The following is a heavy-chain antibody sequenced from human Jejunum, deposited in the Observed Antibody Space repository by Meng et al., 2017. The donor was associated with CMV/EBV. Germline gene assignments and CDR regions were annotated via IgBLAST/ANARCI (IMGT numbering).Heavy chain of an antibody. V-gene: IGHV3-7*03. CDR1: FMFSDYS. CDR3: ARGREGFWTATPLNY. CDR2: IKPDGSEK. J-gene: IGHJ4*02. D-gene: IGHD3/OR15-3a*01. Sequence: FMFSDYSMTWVRQAPGKGLEWVANIKPDGSEKYYMEYLKGRFTISRDNARNSLYLQMNSLGVGDTAVYYCARGREGFWTATPLNYWGRGTLVTVSS.